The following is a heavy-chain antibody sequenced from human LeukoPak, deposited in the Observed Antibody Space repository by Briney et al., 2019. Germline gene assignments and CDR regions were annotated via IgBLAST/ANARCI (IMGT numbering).Heavy chain of an antibody. Sequence: PGRSLRLSCAASGFTFSSYAMHWVRQAPGKGLEWVAVISYDGSNKYYADSVKGRFTIPRDNSKNTLYLQTNSLRAEDTAVYYCARGPLGFGVVTLDYWGQGTLVTVSS. CDR2: ISYDGSNK. V-gene: IGHV3-30-3*01. D-gene: IGHD3-3*01. CDR3: ARGPLGFGVVTLDY. CDR1: GFTFSSYA. J-gene: IGHJ4*02.